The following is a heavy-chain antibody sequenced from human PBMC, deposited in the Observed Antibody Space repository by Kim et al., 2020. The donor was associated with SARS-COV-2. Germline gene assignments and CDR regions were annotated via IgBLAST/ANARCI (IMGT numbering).Heavy chain of an antibody. CDR1: GFTFSIHS. Sequence: GGSLRLSCAASGFTFSIHSMNWVRQAPGEGLEWLSYIDGSSNTIYYADSVKGRFTISRDNAKNSLYLQMNSLRDEDTAVYYCARDHLWASDFWGQGTLVTVSS. D-gene: IGHD3-10*01. CDR3: ARDHLWASDF. CDR2: IDGSSNTI. J-gene: IGHJ4*02. V-gene: IGHV3-48*02.